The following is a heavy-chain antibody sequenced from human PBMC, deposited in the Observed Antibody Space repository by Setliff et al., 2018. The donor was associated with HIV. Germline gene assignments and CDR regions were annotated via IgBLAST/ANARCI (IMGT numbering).Heavy chain of an antibody. Sequence: PSETLSLTCTVSGGSISSTSYFWGWIRLPPAKGLEWIGSVSSSGDTFYTPSLKSRVDISIDTSKRVFSLNLNSATAADTAMYYCARFAGSSWIDYWGQGARVTVSS. D-gene: IGHD6-13*01. CDR3: ARFAGSSWIDY. CDR1: GGSISSTSYF. CDR2: VSSSGDT. V-gene: IGHV4-39*07. J-gene: IGHJ4*02.